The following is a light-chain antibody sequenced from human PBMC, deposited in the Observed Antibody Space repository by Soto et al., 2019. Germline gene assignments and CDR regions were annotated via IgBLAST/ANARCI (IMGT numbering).Light chain of an antibody. Sequence: DIVMTQSPDSLAVSLGERATINCKSSQNNKNYLAWYQKQTGQPPKLLIDWASTRASGVPDRFSGSGSGTDFTITISSQPAEDVGIYYCQDYYSSWTFGQGTKVDIK. CDR1: QNNKNY. V-gene: IGKV4-1*01. J-gene: IGKJ1*01. CDR3: QDYYSSWT. CDR2: WAS.